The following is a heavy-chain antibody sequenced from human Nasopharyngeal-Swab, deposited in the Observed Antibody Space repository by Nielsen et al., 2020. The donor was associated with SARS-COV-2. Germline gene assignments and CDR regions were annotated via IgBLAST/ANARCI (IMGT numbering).Heavy chain of an antibody. J-gene: IGHJ4*02. CDR2: VFYNGTT. V-gene: IGHV4-39*01. CDR1: GDSIDRSSFY. CDR3: ARRQSSGWYGSFDY. Sequence: SETLSLTCSVPGDSIDRSSFYWAWIRQPPGKVLEWSGSVFYNGTTYYNPSLKSRVTISVDTSKNEFSEKLSSATAADTAVYYCARRQSSGWYGSFDYWGQGRLVTVPS. D-gene: IGHD6-19*01.